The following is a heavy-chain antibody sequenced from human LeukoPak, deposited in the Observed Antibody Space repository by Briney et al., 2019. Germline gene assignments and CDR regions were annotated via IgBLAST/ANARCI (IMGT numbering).Heavy chain of an antibody. CDR1: RYILTELS. D-gene: IGHD3-22*01. J-gene: IGHJ4*02. CDR3: ATCSHYYDSSGTPDY. Sequence: ASVKVSCKGSRYILTELSMHGVRQAPGKGLAWMGSLDPGDGETIYAQKFQGRVTMTEDTSTDTAYMELSSLRSEDTAVYYCATCSHYYDSSGTPDYWGQGTLVTVSS. CDR2: LDPGDGET. V-gene: IGHV1-24*01.